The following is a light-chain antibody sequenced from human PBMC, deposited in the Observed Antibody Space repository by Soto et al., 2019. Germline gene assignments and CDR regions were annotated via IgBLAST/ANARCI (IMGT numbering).Light chain of an antibody. CDR2: EGS. J-gene: IGLJ2*01. V-gene: IGLV2-23*01. Sequence: QSALTQPASVSGSPGQSITISCTGTSSDVGSYNLVSWYQQHPGKAPKLMIYEGSKRPSGVSNRFSGSKSGNTASLTISGLQAEDEADYYCCSYAASSTDVAFGGGTELTVL. CDR3: CSYAASSTDVA. CDR1: SSDVGSYNL.